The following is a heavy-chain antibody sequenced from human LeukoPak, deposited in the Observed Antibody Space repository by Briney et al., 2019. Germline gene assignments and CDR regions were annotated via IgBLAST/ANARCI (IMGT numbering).Heavy chain of an antibody. J-gene: IGHJ4*02. V-gene: IGHV3-23*01. CDR2: ISGSGGSI. Sequence: GGSLRLSCAASRFTFSSYGMSWVRQAPGKGLEWVSVISGSGGSIYYTDSVKGRFTISRDNSKNTLYLQMNSLRAEDTAVYYCAKSLIRIAATGMYYFDYWGQGTLVTVSS. CDR1: RFTFSSYG. D-gene: IGHD6-13*01. CDR3: AKSLIRIAATGMYYFDY.